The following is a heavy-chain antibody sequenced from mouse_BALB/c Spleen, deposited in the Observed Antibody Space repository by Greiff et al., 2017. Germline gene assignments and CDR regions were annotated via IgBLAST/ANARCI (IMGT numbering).Heavy chain of an antibody. D-gene: IGHD2-1*01. Sequence: QVQLQQSGPELVRPGVSVKISCKASGYTFTSYWMHWVKQRPGQGLEWIGEINPSNGRTNYNEKFKSKATLTVDKSSSTAYMQLSSLTSEDSAVYYCARKDYGNYGSMDYWGQGTSVTVSS. J-gene: IGHJ4*01. CDR3: ARKDYGNYGSMDY. CDR1: GYTFTSYW. CDR2: INPSNGRT. V-gene: IGHV1S81*02.